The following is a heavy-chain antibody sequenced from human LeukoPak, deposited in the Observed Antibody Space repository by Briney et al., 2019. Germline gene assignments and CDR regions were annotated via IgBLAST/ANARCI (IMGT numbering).Heavy chain of an antibody. V-gene: IGHV3-72*01. CDR1: GFTFSDYY. Sequence: PGGSLRLSCAASGFTFSDYYMDWVRQAPGKGLGWVGRGRNKVMSYTTEYAASVKGRFTTSRDDSKNSLYLQMNSLKIEDSAVYYCARADFYGSGSYYRYWGQGTLVTVSS. CDR2: GRNKVMSYTT. CDR3: ARADFYGSGSYYRY. D-gene: IGHD3-10*01. J-gene: IGHJ4*02.